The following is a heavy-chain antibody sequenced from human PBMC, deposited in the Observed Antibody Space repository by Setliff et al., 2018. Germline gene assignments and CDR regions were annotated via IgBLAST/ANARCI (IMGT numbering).Heavy chain of an antibody. V-gene: IGHV4-30-4*08. CDR2: IYHSGSA. D-gene: IGHD1-26*01. CDR3: AREVGASTSSDAFDV. J-gene: IGHJ3*01. Sequence: SETLSLTCTVSGDSISSGDYFWSWIRQPPGKGLEWIAYIYHSGSAYYNPSLKSRVTMSVDTSKNQFSLHLTSVTAADTAVYYCAREVGASTSSDAFDVWGQGVMVTVSS. CDR1: GDSISSGDYF.